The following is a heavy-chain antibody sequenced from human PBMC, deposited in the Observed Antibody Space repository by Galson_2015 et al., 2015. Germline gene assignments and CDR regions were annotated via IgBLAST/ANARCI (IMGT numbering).Heavy chain of an antibody. V-gene: IGHV3-30*18. CDR1: GFTFSSYG. J-gene: IGHJ4*02. D-gene: IGHD3-10*01. CDR3: AKDADYGSGSYYVDY. Sequence: SLRLSCAASGFTFSSYGIHWVRQAPGKGLEWVAVISDDGNNKYYVDSVKGRFTISRDNSKNTLYLQMNSLRTEDTAVYYCAKDADYGSGSYYVDYWGQGTLVTVSS. CDR2: ISDDGNNK.